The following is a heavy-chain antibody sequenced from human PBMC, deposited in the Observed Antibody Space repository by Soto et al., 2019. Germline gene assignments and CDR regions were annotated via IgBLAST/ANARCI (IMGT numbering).Heavy chain of an antibody. J-gene: IGHJ5*02. CDR2: AYYSGDT. D-gene: IGHD2-8*01. CDR3: ERARSTYGGGGTGEVKENWFDP. CDR1: GGSISRYY. Sequence: PSETLSLTCSVSGGSISRYYWSWIRQPPGKGLEWIGYAYYSGDTGYNPSLKSRVTMAVDTSKSQVSLKLSSVTAADTAVYYCERARSTYGGGGTGEVKENWFDPWGQGALVTVSS. V-gene: IGHV4-59*01.